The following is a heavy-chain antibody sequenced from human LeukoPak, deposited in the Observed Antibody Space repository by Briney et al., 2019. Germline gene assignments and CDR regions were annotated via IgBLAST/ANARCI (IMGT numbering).Heavy chain of an antibody. CDR1: GYSFTGYY. CDR3: ARDFAAVGSHNWFDP. CDR2: VNPDSGAT. V-gene: IGHV1-2*02. J-gene: IGHJ5*02. Sequence: ASVKVSCKASGYSFTGYYIHWVRQAPGQGLEWMGWVNPDSGATRNAQKFQGRVTVTRDTSISTAFMELSSLTSGDTAVYYCARDFAAVGSHNWFDPWGQGTLVTVSS. D-gene: IGHD6-19*01.